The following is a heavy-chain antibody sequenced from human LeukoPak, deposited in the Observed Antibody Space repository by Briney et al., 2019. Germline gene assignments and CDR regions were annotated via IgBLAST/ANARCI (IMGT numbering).Heavy chain of an antibody. CDR2: IYTTGST. J-gene: IGHJ4*02. Sequence: SETLSLTCTVSGGSISSYYWTWIRQPAGKGLEWIGRIYTTGSTNYNPSLNSRVTMSVDTSKNQFSLKLTSVTAADTAVYYCARNVGWYSHDSWGQGTLVTVSS. CDR1: GGSISSYY. D-gene: IGHD6-19*01. CDR3: ARNVGWYSHDS. V-gene: IGHV4-4*07.